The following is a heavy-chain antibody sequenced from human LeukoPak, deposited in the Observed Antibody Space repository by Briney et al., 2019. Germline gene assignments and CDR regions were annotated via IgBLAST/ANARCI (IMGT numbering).Heavy chain of an antibody. CDR2: INPNSGGT. CDR3: ARAKYSSGDPSLDY. D-gene: IGHD6-19*01. J-gene: IGHJ4*02. V-gene: IGHV1-2*04. Sequence: ASVKVSCKASGYTFTGYYMHWVRQAPGQGLEWMGWINPNSGGTNYAQKFQGWVTMTRDTSISTAYMELSGLRSDDTAVYYCARAKYSSGDPSLDYWGQGTLVTVSS. CDR1: GYTFTGYY.